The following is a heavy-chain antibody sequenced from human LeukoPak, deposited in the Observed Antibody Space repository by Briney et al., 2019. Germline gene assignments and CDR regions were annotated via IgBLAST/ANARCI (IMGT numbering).Heavy chain of an antibody. CDR3: ARGLMVRGVIITGGWFDP. D-gene: IGHD3-10*01. Sequence: SETLSLTCTVSGGSISSYYWSWIRQPPGKGLEWIGEINHSGSTNYNPSLKSRVTISVDTSKNQFSLKLSSVTAADTAVYYCARGLMVRGVIITGGWFDPWGQGTLVTVSS. J-gene: IGHJ5*02. V-gene: IGHV4-34*01. CDR1: GGSISSYY. CDR2: INHSGST.